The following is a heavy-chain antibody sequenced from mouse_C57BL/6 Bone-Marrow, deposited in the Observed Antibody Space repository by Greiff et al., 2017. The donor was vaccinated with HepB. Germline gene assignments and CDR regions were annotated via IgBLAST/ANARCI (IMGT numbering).Heavy chain of an antibody. J-gene: IGHJ4*01. CDR1: GFTFSDYG. CDR2: ISNLAYSI. Sequence: EVKLVESGGGLVQPGGSLKLSCAASGFTFSDYGMAWVRQAPRKGPEWVAFISNLAYSIYYADTVTCRFTISRENAKNTLYLEMSSLRSEDTAMYYCARRNYGYAMDYWGQGTSVTVSS. CDR3: ARRNYGYAMDY. D-gene: IGHD2-1*01. V-gene: IGHV5-15*01.